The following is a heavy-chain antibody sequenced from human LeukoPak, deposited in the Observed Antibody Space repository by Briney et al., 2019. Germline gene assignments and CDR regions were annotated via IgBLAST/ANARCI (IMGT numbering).Heavy chain of an antibody. Sequence: HTGGSLRLSCAASGFTFSSYGMHWVRQAPGKGLEWVAVIWYDGSNKYYADSVKGRFTISRDNSKNTLYLQMNSLRAEDTAVYYCARGPEITMIVPSFDYWGQGTLVTVSS. CDR3: ARGPEITMIVPSFDY. V-gene: IGHV3-33*01. D-gene: IGHD3-22*01. J-gene: IGHJ4*02. CDR2: IWYDGSNK. CDR1: GFTFSSYG.